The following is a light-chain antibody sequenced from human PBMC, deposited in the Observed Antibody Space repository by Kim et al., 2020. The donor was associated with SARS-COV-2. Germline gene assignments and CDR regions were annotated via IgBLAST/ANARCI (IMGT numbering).Light chain of an antibody. J-gene: IGLJ2*01. CDR3: NSRDSNNNVI. CDR2: GKN. Sequence: VALGQTVRITCQGDSLRSYYATWYQQKPGQAPMLVIYGKNNRPSEIPDRFSGSSSGNTASLTITGAQAEDEADYYCNSRDSNNNVIFGGGTNLPVL. CDR1: SLRSYY. V-gene: IGLV3-19*01.